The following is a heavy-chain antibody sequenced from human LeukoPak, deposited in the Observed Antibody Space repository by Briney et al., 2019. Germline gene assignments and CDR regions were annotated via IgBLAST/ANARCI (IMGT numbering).Heavy chain of an antibody. CDR2: INPSGGST. CDR1: GYAFTSYY. J-gene: IGHJ6*02. CDR3: ARNVPIVGATRYYYYGMDV. D-gene: IGHD1-26*01. V-gene: IGHV1-46*01. Sequence: ASVKVSCKASGYAFTSYYMHWVRQAPGQGLEWMGIINPSGGSTSYAQKFQGRVTMTRDTSTSTVYMELSSLRSEDTAVYYCARNVPIVGATRYYYYGMDVWGQGTTVTVSS.